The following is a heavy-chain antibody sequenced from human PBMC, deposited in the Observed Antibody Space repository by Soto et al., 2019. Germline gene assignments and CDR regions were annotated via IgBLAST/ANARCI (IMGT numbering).Heavy chain of an antibody. CDR2: IYYSGST. D-gene: IGHD3-16*01. J-gene: IGHJ4*02. CDR3: ARHFGSWVRGIDF. V-gene: IGHV4-59*08. Sequence: SETLSLTCTVSGGSISGYHWSWIRQPPGKGLEWIGYIYYSGSTNYNPSLKSRVTISVDTSKNQFSLKLSSVTAADTAVYYCARHFGSWVRGIDFWGRGTLVTVSS. CDR1: GGSISGYH.